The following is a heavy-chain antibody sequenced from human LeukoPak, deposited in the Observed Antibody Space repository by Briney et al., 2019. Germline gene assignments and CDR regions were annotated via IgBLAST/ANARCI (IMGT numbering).Heavy chain of an antibody. V-gene: IGHV3-23*01. D-gene: IGHD2-2*01. CDR3: ARRYCSSTTCPVDC. Sequence: PGGSLRLSCAASGFTFSSYAMSWVRQAPGKGLEWVSAISGSGDSTYYADSVEGRFTISRDKSKNTLYLQMNSLRAEDTAVYYCARRYCSSTTCPVDCWGQGTLVTVSS. CDR2: ISGSGDST. J-gene: IGHJ4*02. CDR1: GFTFSSYA.